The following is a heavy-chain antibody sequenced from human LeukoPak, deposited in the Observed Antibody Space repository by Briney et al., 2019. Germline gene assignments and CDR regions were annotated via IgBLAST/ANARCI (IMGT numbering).Heavy chain of an antibody. D-gene: IGHD3-16*02. Sequence: SVTVSCKASGGTFSSYAISWVRQAPGQGLEWMGGIIPIFGTANYAQKFQGRVTITADESTSTVYMELSSLRSEDTAVYYCATSYYDYVWGSYRYTYFDYWGQGTLVTVSS. V-gene: IGHV1-69*13. CDR2: IIPIFGTA. CDR3: ATSYYDYVWGSYRYTYFDY. J-gene: IGHJ4*02. CDR1: GGTFSSYA.